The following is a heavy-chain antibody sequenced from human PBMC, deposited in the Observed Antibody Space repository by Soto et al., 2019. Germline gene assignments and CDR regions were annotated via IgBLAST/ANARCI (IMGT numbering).Heavy chain of an antibody. J-gene: IGHJ6*02. CDR1: DDFISSYY. D-gene: IGHD3-9*01. CDR3: ARADYEILTGSYAMDV. Sequence: SETLSLTCTVSDDFISSYYWNWIRQPAGKGLEWIGRVSTNGATNYNPSLESRVTMSVDTSKNQFSLKLTSVTAADTAVYFCARADYEILTGSYAMDVWGQGTTVTVSS. CDR2: VSTNGAT. V-gene: IGHV4-4*07.